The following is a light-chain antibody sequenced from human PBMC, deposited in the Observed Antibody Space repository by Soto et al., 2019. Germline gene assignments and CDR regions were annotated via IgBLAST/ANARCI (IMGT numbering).Light chain of an antibody. J-gene: IGKJ1*01. V-gene: IGKV1-39*01. CDR2: GAS. Sequence: EIQMTQSPSYLSASVGDRVTITCRASQSISSYLNWYQQKPGKAPKLLIYGASSLQSGVPSRFSGSGSGTDFTLTISSLQPEDFATYYCQRDYSTPRTVGQGTKVDIK. CDR1: QSISSY. CDR3: QRDYSTPRT.